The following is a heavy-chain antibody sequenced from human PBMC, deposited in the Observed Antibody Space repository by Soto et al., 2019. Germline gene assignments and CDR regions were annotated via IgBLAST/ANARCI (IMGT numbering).Heavy chain of an antibody. CDR3: ARGEQYSGRIFDY. D-gene: IGHD1-26*01. J-gene: IGHJ4*01. V-gene: IGHV6-1*01. CDR1: GDSVSSNSAG. Sequence: SQTLSLTCAITGDSVSSNSAGWSWARQSPSRGLEWLGRTYYRSKWYYEYAVSVRGRITINPDTSKNQYSLQLNSVTPEDTAVYFCARGEQYSGRIFDYWGQGTLVTASS. CDR2: TYYRSKWYY.